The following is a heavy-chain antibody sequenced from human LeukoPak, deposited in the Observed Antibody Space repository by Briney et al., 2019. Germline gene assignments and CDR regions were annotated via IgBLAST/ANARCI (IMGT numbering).Heavy chain of an antibody. V-gene: IGHV4-59*04. CDR3: AKSGGSGLIDY. D-gene: IGHD1-26*01. CDR1: GLTFSSYG. J-gene: IGHJ4*02. Sequence: GSLRLSCAASGLTFSSYGMNWVRQAPGKGLEWIGNIYSSGNTYYNASLKSRVTIYIDTSKNQFSLNLSSVTAADTAVYYCAKSGGSGLIDYWGQGTLVTVSS. CDR2: IYSSGNT.